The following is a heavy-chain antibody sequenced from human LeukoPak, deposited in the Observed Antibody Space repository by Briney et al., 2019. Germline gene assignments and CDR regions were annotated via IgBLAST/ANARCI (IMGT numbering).Heavy chain of an antibody. D-gene: IGHD2-2*01. CDR3: ASEVPNTINWFDP. Sequence: GGSLRLSCAASGFTFSSYAMSWVRRAPGKGLEWVSAISGSGGSTYYADSVKGRFTISRDNAKNSLYLQMNSLRAEDTAVYYCASEVPNTINWFDPWGQGTLVTVSS. CDR1: GFTFSSYA. J-gene: IGHJ5*02. V-gene: IGHV3-23*01. CDR2: ISGSGGST.